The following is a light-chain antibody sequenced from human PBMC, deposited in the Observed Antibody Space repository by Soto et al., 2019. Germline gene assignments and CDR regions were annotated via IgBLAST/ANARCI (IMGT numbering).Light chain of an antibody. J-gene: IGLJ3*02. CDR3: SSYTSSSPWV. Sequence: QSVLTQPASVSGSPGQSITISCTGTSSDVGGYNYVSWYQQRPGKAPKLMIYEVSNRPSGVSNRFSGSKSGNTASLTISGLQAEDEADYYCSSYTSSSPWVFGGGTKVTVL. CDR2: EVS. V-gene: IGLV2-14*01. CDR1: SSDVGGYNY.